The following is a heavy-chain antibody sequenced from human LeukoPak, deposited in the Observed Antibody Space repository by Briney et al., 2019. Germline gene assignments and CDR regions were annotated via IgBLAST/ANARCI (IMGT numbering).Heavy chain of an antibody. J-gene: IGHJ4*02. D-gene: IGHD6-19*01. Sequence: SETLSLTCTVSGGSISSYYWSWIRQPPGKGLEWIGYIYYSGSTNYNPSLKSRVTISVDTSKNQFSLKLSSVTAADTAVYYCARHVGSGWYVDYWGQGTLVTVSS. CDR2: IYYSGST. CDR1: GGSISSYY. CDR3: ARHVGSGWYVDY. V-gene: IGHV4-59*08.